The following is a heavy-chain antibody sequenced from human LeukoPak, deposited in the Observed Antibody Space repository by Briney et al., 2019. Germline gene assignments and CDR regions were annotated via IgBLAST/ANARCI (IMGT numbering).Heavy chain of an antibody. CDR1: GFTFSSYW. Sequence: HAGGSLRLSCAASGFTFSSYWMSWVRQAPGKGLEWVANIKRDGSEKYYVDSVKGRFTISRDNAKNSLYLQMNSLRAEDTAVYYCARDKIVGATIFDYWGQGTLVTVSS. J-gene: IGHJ4*02. D-gene: IGHD1-26*01. CDR2: IKRDGSEK. V-gene: IGHV3-7*01. CDR3: ARDKIVGATIFDY.